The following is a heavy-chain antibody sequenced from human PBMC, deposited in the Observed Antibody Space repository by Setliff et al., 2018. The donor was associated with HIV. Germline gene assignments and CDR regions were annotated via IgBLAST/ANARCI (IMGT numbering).Heavy chain of an antibody. V-gene: IGHV2-5*02. CDR2: IYWDDDK. J-gene: IGHJ2*01. CDR3: AHGRIAAADPGYFDL. D-gene: IGHD6-13*01. Sequence: SGPTLVNPTQTLTLTCTLSGFSLSTSGVGVGWIRQPPGKALEWLALIYWDDDKFYSSSLKSRLTITKDTSKNRVVLTMTNLDPVDTATYFCAHGRIAAADPGYFDLWGRGTLVTVSS. CDR1: GFSLSTSGVG.